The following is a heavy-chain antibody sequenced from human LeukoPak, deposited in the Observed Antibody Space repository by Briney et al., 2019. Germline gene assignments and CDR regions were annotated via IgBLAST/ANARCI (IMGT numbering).Heavy chain of an antibody. CDR1: GYTFPGYY. Sequence: ASVKVSCKASGYTFPGYYMHGVRQAPGQGLGGWGWINLKGGGTNYAQKFQGCVTMTRDTSISTAYMELSRLRSDDTAVYYCARDRGYCSGGSCMHGMDVWGEGTTVTVSS. J-gene: IGHJ6*04. CDR2: INLKGGGT. CDR3: ARDRGYCSGGSCMHGMDV. D-gene: IGHD2-15*01. V-gene: IGHV1-2*04.